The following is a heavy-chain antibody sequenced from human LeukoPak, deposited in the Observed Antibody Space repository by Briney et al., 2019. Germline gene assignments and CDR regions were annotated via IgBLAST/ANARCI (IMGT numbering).Heavy chain of an antibody. CDR1: GGSISSGGYY. J-gene: IGHJ3*02. CDR3: ATGNLGDYGRDAFDI. V-gene: IGHV4-31*03. Sequence: PSETLSLTCTVSGGSISSGGYYWSWIRQHPGKGLEWIGYIYYSGSTYYNPSLKSRVTISVDTSKNQFSLKLSSVTAADTAVYYCATGNLGDYGRDAFDIWAKGQWSPSLQ. D-gene: IGHD4-17*01. CDR2: IYYSGST.